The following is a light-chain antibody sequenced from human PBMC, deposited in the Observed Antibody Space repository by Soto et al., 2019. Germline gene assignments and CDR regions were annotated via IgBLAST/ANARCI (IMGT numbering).Light chain of an antibody. CDR3: QQYGRSPPTS. CDR1: QSVTGSY. Sequence: EIVLTQSPGTLSLSPGERATLSCRASQSVTGSYLAWYQQKPGQAPRLLIYGASTRSTGIPDTFSGSRSGTDFTLTISRLEPEDLAVYYCQQYGRSPPTSFGQGTKVEIK. V-gene: IGKV3-20*01. J-gene: IGKJ1*01. CDR2: GAS.